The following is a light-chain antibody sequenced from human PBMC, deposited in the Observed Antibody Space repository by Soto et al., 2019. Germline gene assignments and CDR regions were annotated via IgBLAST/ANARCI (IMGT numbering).Light chain of an antibody. CDR1: QSVRNN. Sequence: EVVMTQSPATLSVSPGERATLSCKASQSVRNNLVWYLQKPGQAPRPIIYDATTRATGIPVRFSGSGSGTEFTLTISSLQSEDLGVYYCQQYDNWPPKTFGGGTKVDIK. V-gene: IGKV3-15*01. CDR3: QQYDNWPPKT. J-gene: IGKJ4*01. CDR2: DAT.